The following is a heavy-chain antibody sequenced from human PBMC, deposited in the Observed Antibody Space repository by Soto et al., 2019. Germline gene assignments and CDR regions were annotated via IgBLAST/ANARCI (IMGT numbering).Heavy chain of an antibody. J-gene: IGHJ6*02. CDR3: AKDKDFGSGQIYYYYGMDV. D-gene: IGHD3-3*01. Sequence: QVQLVESGGGVVQPGRSLRLSCAASGFTFSSYGMHWVRQAPGKGLEWVAVISYDGSNKYYADSVKGRFTSSRDNSKNTLYLQMNSRRAEDTAVYYCAKDKDFGSGQIYYYYGMDVWGQGTTVTVSS. V-gene: IGHV3-30*18. CDR1: GFTFSSYG. CDR2: ISYDGSNK.